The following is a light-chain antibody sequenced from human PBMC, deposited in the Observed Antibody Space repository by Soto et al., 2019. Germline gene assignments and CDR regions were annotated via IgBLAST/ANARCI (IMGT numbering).Light chain of an antibody. J-gene: IGKJ1*01. CDR1: QSVSSSF. CDR3: QQYVTSPWA. Sequence: IVVSQSPGTLSLSPGERATLSCRASQSVSSSFLAWYQQKPGQAPRLLIYGASNRATGIPDRFSGSGSGTDFTLTISRLEPEDFAVYYCQQYVTSPWAFGQGTKVDIK. V-gene: IGKV3-20*01. CDR2: GAS.